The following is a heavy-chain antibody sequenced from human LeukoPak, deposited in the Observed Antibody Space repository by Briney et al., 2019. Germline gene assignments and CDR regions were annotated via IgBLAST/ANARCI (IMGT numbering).Heavy chain of an antibody. Sequence: GGSLRLSCAASGFTFSSHGMHWVRQAPGKGLEWAAVIWFDGTKKYYADSVKGRFTISRDNSKNTLYLQMNSLRAEDTAVYYCARDQNLYYDILTPLDYWGQGTLVTVSS. V-gene: IGHV3-33*01. J-gene: IGHJ4*02. CDR2: IWFDGTKK. CDR3: ARDQNLYYDILTPLDY. CDR1: GFTFSSHG. D-gene: IGHD3-9*01.